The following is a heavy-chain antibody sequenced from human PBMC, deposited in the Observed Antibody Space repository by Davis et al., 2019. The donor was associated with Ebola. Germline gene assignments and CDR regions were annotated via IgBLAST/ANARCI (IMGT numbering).Heavy chain of an antibody. CDR2: VNHSGGT. CDR3: ASGTSGSYGC. D-gene: IGHD1-26*01. V-gene: IGHV4-39*07. CDR1: GGSISSSSYY. J-gene: IGHJ4*02. Sequence: PSETLSLTCTVSGGSISSSSYYWGWIREPPGTGLEWIGEVNHSGGTKYNPSLKSRVTVSVDTSKNQFSLKLCSVTAADTAVYYCASGTSGSYGCWGQGTLVTVSS.